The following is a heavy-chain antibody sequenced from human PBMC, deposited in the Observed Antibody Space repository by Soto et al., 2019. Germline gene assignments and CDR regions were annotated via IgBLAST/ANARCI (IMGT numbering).Heavy chain of an antibody. CDR1: GYTFTSYG. V-gene: IGHV1-18*01. CDR3: ARDFGDWCSGGSCYYRSWFDP. CDR2: ISAYNGNT. J-gene: IGHJ5*02. Sequence: ASVKVSCKASGYTFTSYGISWVRQAPGQGLERMGWISAYNGNTNYAQKLQGRVTMTTDTSTSTAYMELRSLRSDDTAVYYCARDFGDWCSGGSCYYRSWFDPWGQGTLVTVFS. D-gene: IGHD2-15*01.